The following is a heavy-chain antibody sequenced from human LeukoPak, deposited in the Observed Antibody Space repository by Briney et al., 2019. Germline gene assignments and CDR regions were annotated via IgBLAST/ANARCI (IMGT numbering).Heavy chain of an antibody. V-gene: IGHV4-39*07. CDR3: ARRQVLRFLERNWFDP. D-gene: IGHD3-3*01. Sequence: SETLSLTCIVSGGSISSSTYYWGWIRQPPGKGLEWIGEINHSGSTNYNPSLKSRVTILVDTSKNQFSLKLSSVTAADTAVYYCARRQVLRFLERNWFDPWGQGTLVTVSS. J-gene: IGHJ5*02. CDR1: GGSISSSTYY. CDR2: INHSGST.